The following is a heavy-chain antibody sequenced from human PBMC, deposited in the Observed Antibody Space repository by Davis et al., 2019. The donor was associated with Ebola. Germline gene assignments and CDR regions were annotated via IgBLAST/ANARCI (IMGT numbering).Heavy chain of an antibody. CDR2: INHSGST. CDR3: ARGSPVVVVAAMLRGAPDY. CDR1: GGSFSGYY. V-gene: IGHV4-34*01. J-gene: IGHJ4*02. D-gene: IGHD2-15*01. Sequence: MPSETLSLTCGVYGGSFSGYYWGWIRQPPGKGLEWIGEINHSGSTNYNPSLKSRVTISVDTSKNQFSLKLSSVTAADTAVYYCARGSPVVVVAAMLRGAPDYWGQGTLVTVSS.